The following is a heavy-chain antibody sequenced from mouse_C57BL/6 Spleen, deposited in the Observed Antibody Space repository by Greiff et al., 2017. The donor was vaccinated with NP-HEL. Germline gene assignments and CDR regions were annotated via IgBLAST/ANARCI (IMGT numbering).Heavy chain of an antibody. V-gene: IGHV5-4*01. J-gene: IGHJ4*01. CDR3: ARRGTVVAYYAMDY. CDR1: GFTFSSYA. D-gene: IGHD1-1*01. CDR2: ISDGGSYT. Sequence: VQLQQSGGGLVKPGGSLKLSCAASGFTFSSYAMSWVRQTPEKRLEWVATISDGGSYTYYPDNVKGRFTISRDNAKNNLYLQMSHLKSEDTAMYYCARRGTVVAYYAMDYWGQGTSVTVSS.